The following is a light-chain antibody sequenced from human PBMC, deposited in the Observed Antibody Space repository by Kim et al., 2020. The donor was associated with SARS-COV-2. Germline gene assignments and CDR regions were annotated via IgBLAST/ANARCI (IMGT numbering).Light chain of an antibody. V-gene: IGKV3-20*01. Sequence: LSPGERATLSCRASQSVSSSYLAWYQQKPGQAPRLLNYGASSRATGIPDRFSGSGSGTDFTLTISRLEPEDFAVYYCQQYGSSPRFGGGTKVDIK. CDR2: GAS. CDR3: QQYGSSPR. J-gene: IGKJ4*01. CDR1: QSVSSSY.